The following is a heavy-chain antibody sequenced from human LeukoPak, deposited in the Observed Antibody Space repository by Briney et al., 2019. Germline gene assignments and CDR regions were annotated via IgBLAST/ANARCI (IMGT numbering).Heavy chain of an antibody. Sequence: SETLSLTCAVSGGSISSSNWWSWVRQPPGKGLEWIGEIYHSGSTNYNPSLKSRVTISVDKSKNQFSLKLSSVTAADTAVYYCARSRGWELLSIRSGAFDIWGQGTMVTVSS. CDR1: GGSISSSNW. D-gene: IGHD1-26*01. CDR3: ARSRGWELLSIRSGAFDI. CDR2: IYHSGST. V-gene: IGHV4-4*02. J-gene: IGHJ3*02.